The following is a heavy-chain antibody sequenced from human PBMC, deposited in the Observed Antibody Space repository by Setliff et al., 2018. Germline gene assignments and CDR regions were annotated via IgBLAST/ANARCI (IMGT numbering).Heavy chain of an antibody. CDR3: ARGINSVSWTPKY. Sequence: PSETLSLTCTVSGGSISSYYWSWIRQPPGKGLEWIGYIYPDGTTNYNPSLKSRMTISLDMSKNQFSLTLRSVTAADTAMYYCARGINSVSWTPKYWGRGTLVTVSS. CDR1: GGSISSYY. V-gene: IGHV4-4*08. J-gene: IGHJ4*02. CDR2: IYPDGTT. D-gene: IGHD6-13*01.